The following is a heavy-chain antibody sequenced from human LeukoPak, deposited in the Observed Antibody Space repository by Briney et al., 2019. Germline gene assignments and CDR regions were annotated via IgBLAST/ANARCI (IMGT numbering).Heavy chain of an antibody. CDR3: ARDQDVVVPAYYFDY. CDR2: IWYDGSNK. CDR1: GFTFSNYA. D-gene: IGHD2-2*01. V-gene: IGHV3-33*08. J-gene: IGHJ4*02. Sequence: GGSLRLSCAASGFTFSNYAVSWVRQAPGKGLEWVAVIWYDGSNKYYADSVKGRFTISRDNSKNTLYLQMNSLRAEDTAVYYCARDQDVVVPAYYFDYWGQGTLVTVSS.